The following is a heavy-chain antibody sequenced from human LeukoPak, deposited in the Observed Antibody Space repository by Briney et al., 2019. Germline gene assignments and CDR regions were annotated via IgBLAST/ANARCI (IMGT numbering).Heavy chain of an antibody. CDR2: INHSGST. CDR3: ARGGLRLRGYYFDY. Sequence: SETLSLTCAVYGRSFSGYYWSWIRQPPGKGLEWIGEINHSGSTNYNPFLKSRVTISVDTSKNQFSLKLSSVTAADTAVYYCARGGLRLRGYYFDYWGQGTLVTVSS. CDR1: GRSFSGYY. V-gene: IGHV4-34*01. J-gene: IGHJ4*02. D-gene: IGHD5-12*01.